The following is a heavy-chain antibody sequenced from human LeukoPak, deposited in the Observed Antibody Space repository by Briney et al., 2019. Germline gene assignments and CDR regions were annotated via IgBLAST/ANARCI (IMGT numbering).Heavy chain of an antibody. CDR1: GFTFSSYS. J-gene: IGHJ4*02. D-gene: IGHD6-13*01. CDR3: ARDPAAGTGPFDY. CDR2: ISSSSSYI. V-gene: IGHV3-21*01. Sequence: GGSLRLSCAASGFTFSSYSMNWGRQAPGNGLEWVSSISSSSSYIYYADSVKGRFTISRDNAKNSLYLQMNSLRAEDTAVYYCARDPAAGTGPFDYWGQGTLVTVSS.